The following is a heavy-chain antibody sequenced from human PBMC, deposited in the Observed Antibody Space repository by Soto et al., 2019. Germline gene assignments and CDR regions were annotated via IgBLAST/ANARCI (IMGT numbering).Heavy chain of an antibody. CDR3: ARDSTLHTIFGVANRRWFDP. D-gene: IGHD3-3*01. CDR1: GGSISSGGYS. V-gene: IGHV4-61*08. J-gene: IGHJ5*02. Sequence: SSETLSLTCTVSGGSISSGGYSWTWIRQHPWKGLEWIGYIYYSGSTNYNPSLKSRVTISGDTSKNQLPLKLSSVTAADTAVYYCARDSTLHTIFGVANRRWFDPWGQGTLVPVSS. CDR2: IYYSGST.